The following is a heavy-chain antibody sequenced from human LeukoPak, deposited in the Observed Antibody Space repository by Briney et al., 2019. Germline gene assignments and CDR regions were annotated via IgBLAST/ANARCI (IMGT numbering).Heavy chain of an antibody. CDR3: ARDGTEDAFDI. V-gene: IGHV4-59*12. Sequence: SETLSLTCTVYGGSISSYYWSWIRQPPGKGLEWIGYIYYSGSTNYNPSLKSRVTISVDTSKNQFSLKLSSVTAADTAVYYCARDGTEDAFDIWGQGTMVTVSS. CDR2: IYYSGST. J-gene: IGHJ3*02. CDR1: GGSISSYY. D-gene: IGHD6-13*01.